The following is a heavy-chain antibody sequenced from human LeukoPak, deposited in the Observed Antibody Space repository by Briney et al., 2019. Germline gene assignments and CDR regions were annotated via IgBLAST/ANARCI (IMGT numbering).Heavy chain of an antibody. J-gene: IGHJ4*02. V-gene: IGHV4-4*02. Sequence: PSGTLSLTCAVSGGSISSSNWWSWVRQPPGKGLEWIGEIYHSGSTNYNPSLNSRVTISVDKSKDQFSLKLSSVTAADTAVYYCASEGYYDSSGYDSVSYWGQGTLVTVSS. CDR2: IYHSGST. CDR1: GGSISSSNW. D-gene: IGHD3-22*01. CDR3: ASEGYYDSSGYDSVSY.